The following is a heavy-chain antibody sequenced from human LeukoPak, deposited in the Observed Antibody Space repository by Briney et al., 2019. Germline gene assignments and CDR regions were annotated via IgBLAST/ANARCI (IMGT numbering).Heavy chain of an antibody. CDR3: ARYYDILTGYNSAVY. D-gene: IGHD3-9*01. CDR1: GYTFTSYG. CDR2: ISAYNANT. J-gene: IGHJ4*02. V-gene: IGHV1-18*01. Sequence: ASVKVSCKASGYTFTSYGISWVRQAPGQGLEWMGWISAYNANTKYAQKLQGRVTMTTDTSTSTAYMELRSLRSDDTAVYYCARYYDILTGYNSAVYWGQGTLVTVSS.